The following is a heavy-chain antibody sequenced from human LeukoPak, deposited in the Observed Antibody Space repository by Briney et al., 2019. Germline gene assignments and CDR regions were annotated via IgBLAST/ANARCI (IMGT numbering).Heavy chain of an antibody. D-gene: IGHD2/OR15-2a*01. CDR3: AGGAGFLIDY. CDR1: GFTFSSYW. CDR2: INIDGSDI. J-gene: IGHJ4*02. V-gene: IGHV3-74*01. Sequence: GGSLRLSCAASGFTFSSYWMFWVRQAPGKGLVWVSRINIDGSDITYADSVKGRFTISRDNAKNSLYLQMNSLRADDTAVYFCAGGAGFLIDYWGQGALVTVSS.